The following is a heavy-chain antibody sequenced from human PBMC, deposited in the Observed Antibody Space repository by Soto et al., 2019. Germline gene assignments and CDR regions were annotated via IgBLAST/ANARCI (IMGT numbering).Heavy chain of an antibody. D-gene: IGHD6-19*01. CDR2: IWYDGSNK. V-gene: IGHV3-33*01. CDR3: AREWAGLASYAFDI. CDR1: GFTFSSCG. Sequence: GGSLRLSCAASGFTFSSCGMHWVRQAPGKGLEWVAVIWYDGSNKYYADSVKGRFTISRDNSKNTLYLQMNSLRAEDTAVYYCAREWAGLASYAFDIWGQGTMVTVSS. J-gene: IGHJ3*02.